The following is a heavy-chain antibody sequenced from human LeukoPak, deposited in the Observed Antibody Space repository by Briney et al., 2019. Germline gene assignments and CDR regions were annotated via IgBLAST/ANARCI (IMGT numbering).Heavy chain of an antibody. D-gene: IGHD2-2*01. CDR2: INPNSGGT. Sequence: GASVKVSCKASGYTFTGYYMHWVRQAPGQGLEWMGWINPNSGGTNYAQKFQGRVTMTRDTSISTAYMEPSRLRSDDTAVYYCARGGVVVPAAIFDYWGQGTLVTVSS. J-gene: IGHJ4*02. V-gene: IGHV1-2*02. CDR1: GYTFTGYY. CDR3: ARGGVVVPAAIFDY.